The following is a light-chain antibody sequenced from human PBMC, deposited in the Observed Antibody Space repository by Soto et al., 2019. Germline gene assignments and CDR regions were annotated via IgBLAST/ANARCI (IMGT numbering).Light chain of an antibody. J-gene: IGKJ1*01. CDR2: DAS. CDR1: QSIRSY. V-gene: IGKV3-11*01. CDR3: QQRSDWPPWT. Sequence: EMVLTQSPATLSLSPGEGATHSCRASQSIRSYLAWYQQKPGQAPRLLIYDASSRATGIPARFSGSGSGTDFTLTISSLEPEDFAVYYCQQRSDWPPWTFGQGTKVEIK.